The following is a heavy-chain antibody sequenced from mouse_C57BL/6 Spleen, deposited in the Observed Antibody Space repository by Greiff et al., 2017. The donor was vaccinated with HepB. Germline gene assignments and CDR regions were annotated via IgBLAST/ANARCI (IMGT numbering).Heavy chain of an antibody. CDR1: GYTFTSYW. V-gene: IGHV1-52*01. J-gene: IGHJ4*01. CDR2: IDPSDSET. D-gene: IGHD1-1*01. CDR3: ARNPYYYGSFYAMDY. Sequence: QVQLQQPGAELVRPGSSVKLSCKASGYTFTSYWMHWVKQRPIQGLEWIGNIDPSDSETHYNQKFKDKATLTVDKSSSTAYMQLSSLTSEDSAVYYCARNPYYYGSFYAMDYWGQGTSVTVSS.